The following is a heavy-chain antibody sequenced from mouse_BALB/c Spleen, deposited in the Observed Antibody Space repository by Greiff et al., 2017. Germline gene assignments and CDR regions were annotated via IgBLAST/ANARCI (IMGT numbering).Heavy chain of an antibody. CDR2: IWGDGST. CDR3: AWHYGSRQWYLDD. CDR1: GFSLTGYG. V-gene: IGHV2-6-7*01. Sequence: VQLQQSGPGLVAPSQSLSITCTVSGFSLTGYGVNWVRKPPGKGLEWLGMIWGDGSTDYNSALKSRLSISKDNSKSQVFLKMNSLQTDDTARYYCAWHYGSRQWYLDDWGEGTTVTVSS. D-gene: IGHD1-1*01. J-gene: IGHJ1*01.